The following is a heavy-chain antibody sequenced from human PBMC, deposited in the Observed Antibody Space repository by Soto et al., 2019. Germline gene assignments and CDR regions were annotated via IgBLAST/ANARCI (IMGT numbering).Heavy chain of an antibody. D-gene: IGHD6-6*01. J-gene: IGHJ3*02. CDR2: IKEDGSEK. V-gene: IGHV3-7*01. CDR1: GFTFSGYW. Sequence: EVRLVESGGGLVQPGGSLRLSCAASGFTFSGYWMTWVRQAPGKGLECVAIIKEDGSEKYYVDSVNGRFTISRDNAKNSLYLQMNSLRDEDTAEYYCARDGHPSMRVAFDIWGQGTMVTVSS. CDR3: ARDGHPSMRVAFDI.